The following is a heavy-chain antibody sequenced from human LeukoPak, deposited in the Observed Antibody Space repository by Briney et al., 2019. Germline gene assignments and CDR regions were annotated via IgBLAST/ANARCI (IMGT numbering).Heavy chain of an antibody. CDR1: GGSITSGNYY. CDR3: ARGFDP. J-gene: IGHJ5*02. V-gene: IGHV4-61*02. Sequence: PSETLSPTCTVSGGSITSGNYYWSWIRQPAGKGLEWIGRIYASGNTNYNPSLKSRVTISVDTSKNQFSLRLSSVTAADTAVYYCARGFDPWGQGTLVTVSS. CDR2: IYASGNT.